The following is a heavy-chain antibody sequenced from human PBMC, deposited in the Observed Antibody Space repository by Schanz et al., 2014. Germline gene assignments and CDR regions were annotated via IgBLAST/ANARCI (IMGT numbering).Heavy chain of an antibody. CDR1: GFTFSSYA. V-gene: IGHV3-23*01. CDR3: VRDSFFAFDY. Sequence: EVQLLESGGGLVQPGGSLRLSCAASGFTFSSYAMSWVRQAPGKGLEWVSAISGSGGSTYYADSVKGRFTISRDNSKNAVNLQMNSLRAEDTAVYYCVRDSFFAFDYWGQGTLVTVSS. CDR2: ISGSGGST. J-gene: IGHJ4*02. D-gene: IGHD3-3*01.